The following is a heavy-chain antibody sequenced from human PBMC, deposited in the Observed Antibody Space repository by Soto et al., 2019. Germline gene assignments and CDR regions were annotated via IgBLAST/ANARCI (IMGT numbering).Heavy chain of an antibody. CDR3: ARGSEVGATNYYYGMDV. CDR2: MNPNSGNT. J-gene: IGHJ6*02. Sequence: ASVKVSCKASGYTFTSYDINWVRQATGQGLEWMGWMNPNSGNTGYAQKFQGRVTMTRNTSISTAYMELSSLRSEDTAVYYCARGSEVGATNYYYGMDVWGQGTTVPVSS. V-gene: IGHV1-8*01. D-gene: IGHD1-26*01. CDR1: GYTFTSYD.